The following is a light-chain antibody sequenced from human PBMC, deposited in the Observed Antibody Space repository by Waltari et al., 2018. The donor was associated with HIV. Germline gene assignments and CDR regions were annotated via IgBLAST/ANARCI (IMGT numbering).Light chain of an antibody. V-gene: IGLV2-14*01. CDR2: EVS. J-gene: IGLJ3*02. CDR1: SSDIGGYKY. Sequence: QSALTQPASVSGSPGQSITISCTGTSSDIGGYKYVSWYQQQPGKAPKLMLSEVSNRPSVVSNRFSGSKSGNTASLTISGLQAEDEAYYYCSSYTTSSTWVFGGGTKLTVL. CDR3: SSYTTSSTWV.